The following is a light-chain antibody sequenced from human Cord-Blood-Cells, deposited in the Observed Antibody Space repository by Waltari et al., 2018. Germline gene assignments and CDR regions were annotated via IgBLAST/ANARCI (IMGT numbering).Light chain of an antibody. CDR2: EGS. CDR1: SSAVGSYNL. J-gene: IGLJ1*01. CDR3: CSYAGSSTFYV. V-gene: IGLV2-23*01. Sequence: QSALTQPASVSASPGQSITISCTGTSSAVGSYNLVSWYQQHPGKAPKLMIYEGSKRPSGVSNRFSGSKSGNTASLTISGLQAEDEADYYCCSYAGSSTFYVFGTGTKVTVL.